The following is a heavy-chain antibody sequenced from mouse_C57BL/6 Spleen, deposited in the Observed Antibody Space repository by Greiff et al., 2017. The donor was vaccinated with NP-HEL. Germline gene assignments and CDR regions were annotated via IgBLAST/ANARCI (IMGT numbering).Heavy chain of an antibody. CDR1: GYTFTSYW. Sequence: QVQLKQPGAELVRPGSSVKLSCKASGYTFTSYWMHWVKQRPIQGLEWIGNIDPSDSETHYNQKFKDKATLTVDKSSSTAYMQLSSLSSEDSAVYCGARGYPARGYFDYWGQGTTLTVSS. CDR2: IDPSDSET. J-gene: IGHJ2*01. D-gene: IGHD3-1*01. V-gene: IGHV1-52*01. CDR3: ARGYPARGYFDY.